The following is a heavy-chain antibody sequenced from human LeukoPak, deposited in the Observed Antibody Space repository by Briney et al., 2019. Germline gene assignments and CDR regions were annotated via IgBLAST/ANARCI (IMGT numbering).Heavy chain of an antibody. CDR2: ISPSGGST. Sequence: ASVKVSCKASGYTFTSYYMHWVRQAPGQGLEWMGIISPSGGSTSYAQKFQGRVTMTRDMSTSTVYMELSSLRSEDTAVYYCARAVATKKALVSYGMDVWGQGTTVTVSS. V-gene: IGHV1-46*01. J-gene: IGHJ6*02. D-gene: IGHD5-12*01. CDR1: GYTFTSYY. CDR3: ARAVATKKALVSYGMDV.